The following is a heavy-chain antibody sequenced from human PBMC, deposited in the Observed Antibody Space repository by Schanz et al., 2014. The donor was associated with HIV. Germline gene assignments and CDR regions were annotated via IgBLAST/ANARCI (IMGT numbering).Heavy chain of an antibody. CDR3: ARMEQLIIGYYYGMDV. D-gene: IGHD3-16*01. CDR2: ISYDGSNK. Sequence: QVQLVESGGGVVQPGRSLRLSCAASGFTFSTYGMHWVRQGPGKGLEWVAFISYDGSNKYYADSVKGRFTISRDNSKNTLFLQMNSLRAEDTAVYYCARMEQLIIGYYYGMDVWGQGTTVTVSS. CDR1: GFTFSTYG. J-gene: IGHJ6*02. V-gene: IGHV3-30*03.